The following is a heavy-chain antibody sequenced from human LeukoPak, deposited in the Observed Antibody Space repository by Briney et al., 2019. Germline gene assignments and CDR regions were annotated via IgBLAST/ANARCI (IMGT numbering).Heavy chain of an antibody. V-gene: IGHV5-10-1*01. CDR1: GYSFTTYW. J-gene: IGHJ4*02. D-gene: IGHD1-26*01. Sequence: GESLRISCQASGYSFTTYWISWVRQMPGKGLEWMGRIDPSDSYTNYSPSFQGHVTVSADKSISTAYLQWSSLKASDTAMYYCARRYSGSYLYYFDYWGQGTLVTVSS. CDR3: ARRYSGSYLYYFDY. CDR2: IDPSDSYT.